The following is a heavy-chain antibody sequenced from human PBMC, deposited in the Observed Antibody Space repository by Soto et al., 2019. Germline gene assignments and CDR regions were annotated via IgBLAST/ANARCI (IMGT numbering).Heavy chain of an antibody. J-gene: IGHJ5*02. V-gene: IGHV3-23*01. Sequence: AGGSLRLSCAASGFTFASHATNWVRQAPGKGLQWVSTITDSGGRTYYADSVKGRFTISRDNSKNTLSLQMNNLRAEDTAIYYCAKDLGSSSPNWFDPWGPGTLVTVSS. CDR2: ITDSGGRT. D-gene: IGHD6-6*01. CDR3: AKDLGSSSPNWFDP. CDR1: GFTFASHA.